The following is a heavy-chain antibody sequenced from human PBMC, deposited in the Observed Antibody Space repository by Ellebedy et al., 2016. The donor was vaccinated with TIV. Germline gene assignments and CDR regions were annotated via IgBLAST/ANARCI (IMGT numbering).Heavy chain of an antibody. V-gene: IGHV3-21*06. D-gene: IGHD1-26*01. CDR1: GFTFSNYN. J-gene: IGHJ5*02. CDR3: SRGWTTTKP. Sequence: GESLKISCVASGFTFSNYNMNWVRQSPGKGLEWVSSIRSTGSDKYYAESVKGRFTISRDNAQDTLFLQMNRLGAEETAVYFCSRGWTTTKPWGQGTLVIVSS. CDR2: IRSTGSDK.